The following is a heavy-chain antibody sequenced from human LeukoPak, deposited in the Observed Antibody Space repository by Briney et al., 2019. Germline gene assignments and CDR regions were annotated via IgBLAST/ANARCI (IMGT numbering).Heavy chain of an antibody. D-gene: IGHD5-24*01. V-gene: IGHV4-34*01. Sequence: SETLSPTCAVSGGSFSGYSWSWIRQPPGKGLEWIGEINHSGSTNYNPSLKSRVTISVDTSKNQFSLRLISVTAADTAVYYCAREGGYLQLRYFDYWGQGTLVTVSS. J-gene: IGHJ4*02. CDR3: AREGGYLQLRYFDY. CDR2: INHSGST. CDR1: GGSFSGYS.